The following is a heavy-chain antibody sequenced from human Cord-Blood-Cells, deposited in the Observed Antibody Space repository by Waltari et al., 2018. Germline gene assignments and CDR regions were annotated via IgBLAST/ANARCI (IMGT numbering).Heavy chain of an antibody. CDR3: ARDQGGAYCGGDCYFAY. J-gene: IGHJ4*02. Sequence: VQLVQSGAEVMQPGSSVKVSCKPSGGTFSSYAISWVRPAPGPGLEWMGGIIPIFGTANYAQKFKGRVTITADESTSTAYMELSSLRSEDTAVYYCARDQGGAYCGGDCYFAYWGQGTLVTVSS. CDR1: GGTFSSYA. CDR2: IIPIFGTA. D-gene: IGHD2-21*02. V-gene: IGHV1-69*01.